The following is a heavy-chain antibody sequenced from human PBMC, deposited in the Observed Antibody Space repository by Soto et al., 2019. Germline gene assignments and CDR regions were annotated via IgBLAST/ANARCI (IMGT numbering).Heavy chain of an antibody. CDR2: IFHTVGT. Sequence: QVQLQESGPGLVKPSETLSLTCTVSSDSIAGENWWSWVRQPPGLGLEWIGEIFHTVGTNYNPSLKGRVTMEVDKSKNQFSLKLISATAADTALYYCARVFSSGSGWMYYFDFWGQGTLVSVSS. CDR1: SDSIAGENW. J-gene: IGHJ4*02. V-gene: IGHV4-4*02. D-gene: IGHD6-25*01. CDR3: ARVFSSGSGWMYYFDF.